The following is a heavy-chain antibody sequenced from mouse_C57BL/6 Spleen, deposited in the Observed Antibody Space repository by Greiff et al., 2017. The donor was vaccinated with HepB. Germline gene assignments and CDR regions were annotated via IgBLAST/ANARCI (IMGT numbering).Heavy chain of an antibody. CDR3: TREAVYYGSSYDAMDY. D-gene: IGHD1-1*01. J-gene: IGHJ4*01. V-gene: IGHV5-9-1*02. CDR1: GFTFSSYA. Sequence: DVKLVESGEGLVKPGGSLKLSCAASGFTFSSYAMSWVRQTPEKRLEWVAYISSGGDYIYYADTVKGRFTISRDNARNTLYLQMSSLKSEDTAMYYCTREAVYYGSSYDAMDYWGQGTSVTVSS. CDR2: ISSGGDYI.